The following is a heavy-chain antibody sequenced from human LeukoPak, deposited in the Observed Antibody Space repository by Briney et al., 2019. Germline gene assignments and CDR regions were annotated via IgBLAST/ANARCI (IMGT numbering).Heavy chain of an antibody. CDR1: GFTFSSYG. J-gene: IGHJ3*02. D-gene: IGHD5-12*01. CDR2: ISDDGTRK. Sequence: SGGSLRLSCAASGFTFSSYGIHWVRLAPGKGLEWVAVISDDGTRKYYADSVQGRFTISRDNSKNTVYLQMNYLRAEDMAVYYCAREFSGYAFDIWGQGTMVTVSS. CDR3: AREFSGYAFDI. V-gene: IGHV3-30*03.